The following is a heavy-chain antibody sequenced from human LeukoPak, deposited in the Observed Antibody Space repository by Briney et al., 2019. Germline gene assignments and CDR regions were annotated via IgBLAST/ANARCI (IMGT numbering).Heavy chain of an antibody. CDR3: AREGGLVLRYFDWSDRPHAVDI. V-gene: IGHV1-69*13. D-gene: IGHD3-9*01. J-gene: IGHJ3*02. CDR2: IIPIFGTA. Sequence: SVKASCKASGCTFSSYAISWVRQAPGQGLEWMGGIIPIFGTANYAQKFQGRVTITADESTSTAYMELSSLRSEDTAVYYCAREGGLVLRYFDWSDRPHAVDIWGQGTMVTVSS. CDR1: GCTFSSYA.